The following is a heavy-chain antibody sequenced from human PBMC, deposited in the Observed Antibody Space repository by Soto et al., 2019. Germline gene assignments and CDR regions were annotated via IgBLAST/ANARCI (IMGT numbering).Heavy chain of an antibody. CDR1: GGSISSYY. J-gene: IGHJ3*02. D-gene: IGHD2-15*01. V-gene: IGHV4-59*08. CDR2: IYYSGST. CDR3: ARSQRQGVVVVAATRHAFEI. Sequence: SETLSLTCTVSGGSISSYYWSWIRQPPGKGLEWIGYIYYSGSTNYNPSLKSRVTISVDTSKNQFSLKLSSVTAADTAVYYCARSQRQGVVVVAATRHAFEIWGQGTMVTVSS.